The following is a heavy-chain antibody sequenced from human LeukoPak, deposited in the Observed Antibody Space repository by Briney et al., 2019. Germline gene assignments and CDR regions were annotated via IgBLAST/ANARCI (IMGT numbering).Heavy chain of an antibody. CDR1: GGSISSYY. V-gene: IGHV4-59*01. Sequence: SETLSLTCTVSGGSISSYYWSWIRQPPGKGLEWIGYIYYSGSTNYNPSLKSRVTISVDTSKNQFSLKLSSVTAADTAVYYCARIQQQLPLHPCFDPWGQGTLVTVSS. D-gene: IGHD6-13*01. CDR3: ARIQQQLPLHPCFDP. J-gene: IGHJ5*02. CDR2: IYYSGST.